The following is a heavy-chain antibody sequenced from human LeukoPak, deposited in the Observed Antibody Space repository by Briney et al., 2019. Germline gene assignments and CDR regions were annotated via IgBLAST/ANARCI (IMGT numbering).Heavy chain of an antibody. J-gene: IGHJ4*02. CDR1: GGSISSGDYY. V-gene: IGHV4-30-4*01. Sequence: SETLSLTCTVSGGSISSGDYYWSWIRQPPGKGLEWIGCIYYSGSTYYNPSLKSRVTISVDTSKNQFSLKLSSVTAADTAVYYCAREVVPVTTYFDYWGQGTLVTVSS. CDR3: AREVVPVTTYFDY. D-gene: IGHD4-17*01. CDR2: IYYSGST.